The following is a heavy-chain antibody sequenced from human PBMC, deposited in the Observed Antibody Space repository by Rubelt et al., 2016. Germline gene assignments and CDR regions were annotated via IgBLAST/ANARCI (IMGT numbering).Heavy chain of an antibody. V-gene: IGHV1-69*02. J-gene: IGHJ6*02. CDR3: ARMLRFGEIYYYGMDV. D-gene: IGHD3-10*01. Sequence: NYAQKFQGRVTITADKSTSTAYMELSSLRSEDTAVHYCARMLRFGEIYYYGMDVWGQGTTVTVSS.